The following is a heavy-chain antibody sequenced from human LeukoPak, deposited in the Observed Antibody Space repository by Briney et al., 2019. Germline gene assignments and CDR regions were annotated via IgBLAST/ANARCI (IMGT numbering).Heavy chain of an antibody. CDR2: IYHSGSN. D-gene: IGHD5-12*01. Sequence: SETLSLTCNVSGYSISNGYYWGWIRQPPGKGLEWIGIIYHSGSNHYNPSLKSRVSISVDTSKNQFSLILTSVTAADTAVYYCARVDIVATIHFDYWGQGTLVTVSS. CDR3: ARVDIVATIHFDY. J-gene: IGHJ4*02. V-gene: IGHV4-38-2*02. CDR1: GYSISNGYY.